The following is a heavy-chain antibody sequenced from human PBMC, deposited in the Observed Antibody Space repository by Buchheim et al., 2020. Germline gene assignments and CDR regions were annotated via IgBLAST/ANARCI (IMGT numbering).Heavy chain of an antibody. Sequence: EVQLVESGGGLVKPGGSLRLSCAASGFTFSSYSMNWVRQAPGKGLEWVSSISSSSSYIYYADSVKGRFTISSDHAKNSLYLQMNSLRAEDTAVYYCARDLYDFWSGYYQSYYGMDVWGQGTT. CDR2: ISSSSSYI. V-gene: IGHV3-21*01. D-gene: IGHD3-3*01. CDR3: ARDLYDFWSGYYQSYYGMDV. CDR1: GFTFSSYS. J-gene: IGHJ6*02.